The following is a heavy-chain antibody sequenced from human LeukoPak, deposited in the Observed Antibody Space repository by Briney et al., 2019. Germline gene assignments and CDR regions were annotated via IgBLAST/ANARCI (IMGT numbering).Heavy chain of an antibody. J-gene: IGHJ4*02. CDR3: ARVGSSWRDLDS. Sequence: SETLSLTCTVSGGSISSYYWRWIRQPPGKGLEWIGYIYYSGSTNYNPSLNSRVTISVDTSKNQFSLKLNSMTAADTAVYYCARVGSSWRDLDSWGQGTLVTVSS. CDR2: IYYSGST. V-gene: IGHV4-59*01. CDR1: GGSISSYY. D-gene: IGHD6-13*01.